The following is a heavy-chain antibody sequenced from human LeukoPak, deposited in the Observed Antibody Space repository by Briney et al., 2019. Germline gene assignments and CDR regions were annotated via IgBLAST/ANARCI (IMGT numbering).Heavy chain of an antibody. V-gene: IGHV3-66*01. CDR1: GFTFSSYA. Sequence: TGGSLRLSCAASGFTFSSYAMSWVRQAPGKGLEWVSVVYDGGNTHYADSVKGRFTISRDNSKNTLYLQMNSLRAEDTAVYYCARGSYNSGFFDYWGQGTLVTVSS. D-gene: IGHD6-19*01. CDR2: VYDGGNT. J-gene: IGHJ4*02. CDR3: ARGSYNSGFFDY.